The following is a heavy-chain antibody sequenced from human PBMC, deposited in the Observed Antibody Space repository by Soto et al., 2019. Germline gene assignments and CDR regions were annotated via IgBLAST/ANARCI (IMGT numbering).Heavy chain of an antibody. D-gene: IGHD6-19*01. CDR3: GRSSGWYEVDAFDM. J-gene: IGHJ3*02. V-gene: IGHV3-11*01. CDR2: LSRSGNTI. Sequence: QVQLVESGGGLVQPGGSLRLSCAASGFTFGDYEMSWLRQAAGKGQEWLSFLSRSGNTIYYADSVTGRCSSPRDNAENSLYLRLERMRVEDTATYFCGRSSGWYEVDAFDMWGQGTMVTVSA. CDR1: GFTFGDYE.